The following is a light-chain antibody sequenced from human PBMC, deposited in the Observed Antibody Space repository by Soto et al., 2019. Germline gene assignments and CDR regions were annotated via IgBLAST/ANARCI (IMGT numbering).Light chain of an antibody. J-gene: IGKJ1*01. V-gene: IGKV1-12*01. Sequence: DIQMTQSPSSVAASVGDRVTITCRASQGVGNWLAWYQQRPEKAPRLLIYGASTLQSGVPSRFSGSGSGTDFTLTISSLQAEDFATYYCQQSNSIPPWTFGQGTKVEIK. CDR1: QGVGNW. CDR3: QQSNSIPPWT. CDR2: GAS.